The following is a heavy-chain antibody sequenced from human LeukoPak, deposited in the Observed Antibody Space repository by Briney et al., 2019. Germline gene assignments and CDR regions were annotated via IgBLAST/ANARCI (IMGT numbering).Heavy chain of an antibody. V-gene: IGHV3-11*04. Sequence: KPGGSLRLSCAASGFTFSNFYMSWLRQTPGKGLEWVSYISTTGTTMDYADSVKGRFTISRDNSKNTLYLQMNSLRAEDTAVYYCAREPRQLWSAYFDYWGQGTLVTVSS. J-gene: IGHJ4*02. CDR3: AREPRQLWSAYFDY. CDR1: GFTFSNFY. D-gene: IGHD5-18*01. CDR2: ISTTGTTM.